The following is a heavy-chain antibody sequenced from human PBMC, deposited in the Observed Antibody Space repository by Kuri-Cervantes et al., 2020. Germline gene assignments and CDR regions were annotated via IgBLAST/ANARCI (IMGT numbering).Heavy chain of an antibody. V-gene: IGHV4-31*03. CDR2: IYYSGST. CDR3: ARVGCSYATYGMDV. J-gene: IGHJ6*02. CDR1: GGSISSGGYY. D-gene: IGHD5-18*01. Sequence: LRLSCTVSGGSISSGGYYWSWIRQHPGKGLEWIGYIYYSGSTYYNPSLKSRVTISVDTSKNQFSLKLSSVTAADTAVYYCARVGCSYATYGMDVWGQGTTVTVSS.